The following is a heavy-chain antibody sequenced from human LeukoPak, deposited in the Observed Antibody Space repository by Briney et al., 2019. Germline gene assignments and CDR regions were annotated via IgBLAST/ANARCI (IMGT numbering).Heavy chain of an antibody. J-gene: IGHJ4*02. CDR3: ARASCSGGSCYLDY. Sequence: PGGSLRLSCAASGFTFSSYSMNWVRQAPGKELEWVSSISSSSSYIYYADSVKGRFTISRDNAKNSLYLQMNSLRAEDTAVYYCARASCSGGSCYLDYWGQGTLVTVSS. V-gene: IGHV3-21*01. D-gene: IGHD2-15*01. CDR2: ISSSSSYI. CDR1: GFTFSSYS.